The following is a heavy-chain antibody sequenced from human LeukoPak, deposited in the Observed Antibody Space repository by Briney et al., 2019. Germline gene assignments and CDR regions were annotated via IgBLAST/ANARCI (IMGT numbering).Heavy chain of an antibody. D-gene: IGHD4-17*01. V-gene: IGHV3-64*01. Sequence: GGSLRLSCAASGFTFSSYAMHWVRQAPGKGLGYVSAISSNGGSTYYANSVKGRFTISRDNSKNTLYLQMGSLRAEDMAVYYCARASTTVTTLDAFDIWGQGTMVTVSS. CDR2: ISSNGGST. CDR3: ARASTTVTTLDAFDI. J-gene: IGHJ3*02. CDR1: GFTFSSYA.